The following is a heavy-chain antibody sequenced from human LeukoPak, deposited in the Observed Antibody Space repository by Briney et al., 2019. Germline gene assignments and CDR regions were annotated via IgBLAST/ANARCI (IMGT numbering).Heavy chain of an antibody. CDR1: GGSISSGGYY. Sequence: SETLSLTCTVSGGSISSGGYYWSWIRQPPGKGLEWIGYIYHSGSTYYNPSLKSRVTISVDRSKNQFSLKLSSVTAADTAVYYCARDRIGTDSWGQGTLVTVSS. V-gene: IGHV4-30-2*01. CDR3: ARDRIGTDS. J-gene: IGHJ4*02. CDR2: IYHSGST. D-gene: IGHD2/OR15-2a*01.